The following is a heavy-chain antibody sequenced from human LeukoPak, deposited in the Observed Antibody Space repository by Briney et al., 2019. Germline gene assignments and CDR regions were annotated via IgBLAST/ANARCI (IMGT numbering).Heavy chain of an antibody. V-gene: IGHV3-48*03. J-gene: IGHJ3*02. Sequence: GGSLRLSCAASGFTFSSYEMSWVRQAPGKGLEWVSYITGSGDSIFYADSVKGRFAISRDNAKNSLYLQMKNLRAEDTGVYYCAREIRPTPDAFDIWGQGTVVTVSS. CDR3: AREIRPTPDAFDI. CDR1: GFTFSSYE. CDR2: ITGSGDSI.